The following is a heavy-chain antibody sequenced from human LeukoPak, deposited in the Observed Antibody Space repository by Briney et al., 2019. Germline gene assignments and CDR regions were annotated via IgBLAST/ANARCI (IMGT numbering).Heavy chain of an antibody. J-gene: IGHJ5*02. CDR3: ARQTLYGELLSDADDNWFDP. CDR1: GGSINSSTYY. V-gene: IGHV4-39*01. D-gene: IGHD3-10*01. Sequence: SETLSHTCTASGGSINSSTYYWAWIRQPPGKGLEWIGSVYDSGSTYYNPSLKSRVTVSVDPSKNQFSLKLSSVTAADTAMYYCARQTLYGELLSDADDNWFDPWGQGTLVTVSS. CDR2: VYDSGST.